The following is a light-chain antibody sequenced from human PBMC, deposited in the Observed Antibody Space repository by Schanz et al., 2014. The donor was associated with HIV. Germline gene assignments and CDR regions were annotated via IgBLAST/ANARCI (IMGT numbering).Light chain of an antibody. CDR2: KAS. CDR1: QTISNW. CDR3: QQYDSSSWT. Sequence: DIQMTQSSSILSASIGDRVTITCRASQTISNWLAWYQQKPGKAPKLLIYKASTLESGVPSRFSGSGFGTEFTLTIDSLQPDDFATYYCQQYDSSSWTFGQGTKVETK. V-gene: IGKV1-5*03. J-gene: IGKJ1*01.